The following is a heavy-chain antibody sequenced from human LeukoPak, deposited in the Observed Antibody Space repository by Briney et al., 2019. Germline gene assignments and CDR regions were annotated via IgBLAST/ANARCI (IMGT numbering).Heavy chain of an antibody. CDR3: ATSNKWLVKEYFDY. Sequence: ASVKVSCKVSGYTLTELSMHWVRQAPGKGLEWMGGFDPEDGETIYAQKFQGRVTMTEDTSTDTAYMELSSLRSEDTAVYYCATSNKWLVKEYFDYWGQGTLVTVSS. V-gene: IGHV1-24*01. J-gene: IGHJ4*02. CDR2: FDPEDGET. D-gene: IGHD6-19*01. CDR1: GYTLTELS.